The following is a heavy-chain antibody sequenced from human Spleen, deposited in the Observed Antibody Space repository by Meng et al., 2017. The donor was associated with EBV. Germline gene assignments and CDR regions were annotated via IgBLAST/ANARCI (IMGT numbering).Heavy chain of an antibody. CDR3: ARGDLTDAFDI. Sequence: VLLQRWGAGLLQPSETLSRRGAVYGGSFNGYYWTWIRQPPGKGLEWIGEINHRGNSYHNPSLKSRVTISVDTSKNQFSLRLSSVTAADTAVYYCARGDLTDAFDIWGQGTMVTVAS. CDR1: GGSFNGYY. J-gene: IGHJ3*02. V-gene: IGHV4-34*01. CDR2: INHRGNS.